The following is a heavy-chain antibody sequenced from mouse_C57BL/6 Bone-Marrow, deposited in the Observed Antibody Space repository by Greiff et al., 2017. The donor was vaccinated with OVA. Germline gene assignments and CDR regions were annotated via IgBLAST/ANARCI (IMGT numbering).Heavy chain of an antibody. V-gene: IGHV1-42*01. Sequence: VQLKESGPELVKPGASVKISCKASGYSFTGYYMNWVKQSPEKSLEWIGEINPSTGGTTYNQKFKAKATLTVDKSSSTAYMQLQSLTSEDSAVYYCARGGGGYWYFDVWGTGTTVTVSS. J-gene: IGHJ1*03. CDR3: ARGGGGYWYFDV. CDR1: GYSFTGYY. CDR2: INPSTGGT.